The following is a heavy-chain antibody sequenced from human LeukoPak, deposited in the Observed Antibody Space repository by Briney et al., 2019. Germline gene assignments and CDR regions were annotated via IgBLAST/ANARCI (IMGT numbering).Heavy chain of an antibody. V-gene: IGHV3-23*01. CDR1: GFTFSSIA. CDR3: AKDLGRYRNNFFDY. J-gene: IGHJ4*02. Sequence: GGSLRLSCAASGFTFSSIAMSWVRQAPDKGLEWVSTISGSGGGTYYADSVKGRFTISRDDSKNSLYLQMNSLRADDTAVYYCAKDLGRYRNNFFDYWGQGNLVTVSS. D-gene: IGHD1-26*01. CDR2: ISGSGGGT.